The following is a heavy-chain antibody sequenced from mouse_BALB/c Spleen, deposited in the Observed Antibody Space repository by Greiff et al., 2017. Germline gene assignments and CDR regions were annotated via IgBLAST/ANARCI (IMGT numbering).Heavy chain of an antibody. J-gene: IGHJ2*01. CDR3: ARELGRRDYFDY. D-gene: IGHD4-1*01. CDR1: GFTFSSYG. V-gene: IGHV5-6-3*01. CDR2: INSNGGST. Sequence: EVQVVESGGGLVQPGGSLKLSCAASGFTFSSYGMSWVRQTPDKRLELVATINSNGGSTYYPDSVKGRFTISRDNAKNTLYLQMSSLKSEDTAMYYCARELGRRDYFDYWGQGTTRTVSS.